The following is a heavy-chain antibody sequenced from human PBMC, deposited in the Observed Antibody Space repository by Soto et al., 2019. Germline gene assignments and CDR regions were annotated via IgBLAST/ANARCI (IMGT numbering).Heavy chain of an antibody. V-gene: IGHV3-30*18. D-gene: IGHD2-15*01. CDR1: GFTFSSYG. CDR2: ISYDGSNK. Sequence: GGSLRLSCAASGFTFSSYGMHWVRQAPGKGLEWVAVISYDGSNKYYADSVKGRFTISRDNSKNTLYLQMNSLRAEDTAVYYCAKDIWGGCSGSPPMGWGQGTLVTVSS. CDR3: AKDIWGGCSGSPPMG. J-gene: IGHJ4*02.